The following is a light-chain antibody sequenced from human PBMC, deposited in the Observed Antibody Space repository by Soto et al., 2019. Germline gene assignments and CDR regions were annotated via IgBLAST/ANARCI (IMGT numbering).Light chain of an antibody. V-gene: IGKV1D-12*01. CDR3: QPTNTFPST. J-gene: IGKJ5*01. CDR1: QGISSW. CDR2: ASS. Sequence: DIQMTQSPSSVSASVGDRVTIACRASQGISSWLAWSQHQPGKAPKLLIYASSSLQGGAPSRLSGSGSGTDFTLTISSLQPEDFATYYCQPTNTFPSTFGQGTRLKIK.